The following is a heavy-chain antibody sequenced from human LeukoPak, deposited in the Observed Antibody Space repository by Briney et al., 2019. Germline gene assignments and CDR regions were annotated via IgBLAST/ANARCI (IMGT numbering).Heavy chain of an antibody. CDR1: GFTFSRSA. CDR3: AREVVGVIYFDC. J-gene: IGHJ4*02. D-gene: IGHD3-10*01. CDR2: ISYGGSNE. V-gene: IGHV3-30-3*01. Sequence: QPGGSLRLSCAASGFTFSRSAMHWVRQAPGKGLVWLAFISYGGSNEFYADSVKGRFTISRDNSKNTLYLQMNSLRAEDTAVYYCAREVVGVIYFDCWGQGTLVTVSS.